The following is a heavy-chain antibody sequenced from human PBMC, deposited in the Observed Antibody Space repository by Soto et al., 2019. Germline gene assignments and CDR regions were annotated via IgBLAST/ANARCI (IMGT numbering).Heavy chain of an antibody. J-gene: IGHJ4*02. D-gene: IGHD6-13*01. V-gene: IGHV3-30*18. CDR2: ISYDGSNK. Sequence: PGGSLRLSCAASGFTFSSYGMHWVRQAPGKGLEWVAVISYDGSNKYYADSVKGRFTISRDNSKNTLYLQMNSLRAEDTAVYYCAKDLSSRSEYYFDYWGQGTLVTVSS. CDR1: GFTFSSYG. CDR3: AKDLSSRSEYYFDY.